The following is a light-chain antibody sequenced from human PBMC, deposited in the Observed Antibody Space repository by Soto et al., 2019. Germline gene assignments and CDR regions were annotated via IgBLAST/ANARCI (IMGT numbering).Light chain of an antibody. CDR3: SSYTASNTVA. V-gene: IGLV2-14*01. CDR1: SSDVGGYNF. Sequence: QSALTQPASVSGSPGQSITISCTGTSSDVGGYNFVSWYHQHPGKAPKLMIYEVTKRPSGISSRFSASKSGNTASLTISDLQADDEGDYYCSSYTASNTVAFGGGTKVTVL. CDR2: EVT. J-gene: IGLJ2*01.